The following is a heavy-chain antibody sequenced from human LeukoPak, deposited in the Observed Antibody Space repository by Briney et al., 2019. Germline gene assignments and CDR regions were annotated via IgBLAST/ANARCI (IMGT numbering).Heavy chain of an antibody. J-gene: IGHJ4*02. CDR1: GFTFSDYY. Sequence: GGSLRLSSAASGFTFSDYYMSWIRQAPGKGLEWVSYISSSSSYTNYADSVKGRFTISRDNAKNSLYLQMNSLRAEDTAVYYCARGRSMVRGAQYFDYWGQGTLVTVSS. V-gene: IGHV3-11*05. CDR2: ISSSSSYT. D-gene: IGHD3-10*01. CDR3: ARGRSMVRGAQYFDY.